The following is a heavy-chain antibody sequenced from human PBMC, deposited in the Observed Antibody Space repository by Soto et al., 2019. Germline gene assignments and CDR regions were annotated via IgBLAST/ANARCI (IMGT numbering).Heavy chain of an antibody. Sequence: QITLKESGPTLVKPTQTLTLTCTFSGFSLSTTAEGVGWIRQPPGKALEWLALIYWDDDERYSPSLKSRRTITKYTSKNQVVLTMTNVDPVDTATYYCAHGSCSSADCYPNPYLDYWGQGILVTVSS. V-gene: IGHV2-5*02. J-gene: IGHJ4*02. D-gene: IGHD2-2*01. CDR3: AHGSCSSADCYPNPYLDY. CDR1: GFSLSTTAEG. CDR2: IYWDDDE.